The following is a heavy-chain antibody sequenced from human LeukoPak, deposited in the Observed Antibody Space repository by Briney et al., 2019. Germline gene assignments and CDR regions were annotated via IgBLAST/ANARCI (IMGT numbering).Heavy chain of an antibody. V-gene: IGHV3-33*01. CDR2: IWNDGSNK. J-gene: IGHJ4*02. D-gene: IGHD3-10*01. CDR3: ARASGPFDY. Sequence: GGSLRLSCAASGFTFSVYGMHWVRQAPGKGLEWVGVIWNDGSNKYYADSVKGRFTISRDNSKNTLYLQMNSLRAEDTAVYSCARASGPFDYWGRGTLVTVSS. CDR1: GFTFSVYG.